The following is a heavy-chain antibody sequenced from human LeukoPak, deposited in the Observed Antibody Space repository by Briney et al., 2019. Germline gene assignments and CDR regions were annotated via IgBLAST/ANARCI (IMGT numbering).Heavy chain of an antibody. CDR1: GFTFSSYG. CDR3: AEVSAYYYASGFDS. CDR2: ISYDGSNK. J-gene: IGHJ4*02. D-gene: IGHD3-10*01. Sequence: GRSLRLSCAASGFTFSSYGMHWVRQAPGKGLEWVAVISYDGSNKYYADSVKGRFTISRDNSQNTLYLQMNSLRPEDTAVYYCAEVSAYYYASGFDSWGQGTLVTVSS. V-gene: IGHV3-30*18.